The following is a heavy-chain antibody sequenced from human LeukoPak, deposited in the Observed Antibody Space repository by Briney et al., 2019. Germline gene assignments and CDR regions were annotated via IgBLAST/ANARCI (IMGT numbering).Heavy chain of an antibody. CDR3: ARHSSGWSYYYYGMDV. D-gene: IGHD6-19*01. CDR1: GFTFSSYW. CDR2: IKQDGSEE. J-gene: IGHJ6*04. Sequence: PGGSLRLSCAASGFTFSSYWMSWVRQAPGKGLEWVANIKQDGSEEYYVDSVKGRFTISRDNAKNSLYLQMNSLRAEDTAVYYCARHSSGWSYYYYGMDVWGKGTTVTVSS. V-gene: IGHV3-7*03.